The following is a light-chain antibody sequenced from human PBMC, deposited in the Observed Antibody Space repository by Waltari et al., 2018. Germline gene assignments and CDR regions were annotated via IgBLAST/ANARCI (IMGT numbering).Light chain of an antibody. CDR1: RRDVGTYTF. J-gene: IGLJ3*02. Sequence: QSALTQPASVSGSPGQSITISCTGTRRDVGTYTFVSGYQQYPGKAPKLMIYEVNKRPPGVSNRFSGSKSGNTASLTLSGLQAEDEADYYCCSYAGSGTWVFGGGTKLTVL. V-gene: IGLV2-23*02. CDR2: EVN. CDR3: CSYAGSGTWV.